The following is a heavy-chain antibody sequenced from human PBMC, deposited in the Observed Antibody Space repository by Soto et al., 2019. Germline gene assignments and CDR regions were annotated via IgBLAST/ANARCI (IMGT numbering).Heavy chain of an antibody. J-gene: IGHJ4*02. Sequence: SETLSLTCTVSGGSVSSGSYYWSWIRQPPGKGLEWIGYIYYSGSTNYNPSLKSRVTISVDTSKTQFPRKLSSVTAADTAVYYCARIEKYSYGLRYANFDYWGQGSLVAASS. CDR2: IYYSGST. V-gene: IGHV4-61*01. CDR1: GGSVSSGSYY. CDR3: ARIEKYSYGLRYANFDY. D-gene: IGHD5-18*01.